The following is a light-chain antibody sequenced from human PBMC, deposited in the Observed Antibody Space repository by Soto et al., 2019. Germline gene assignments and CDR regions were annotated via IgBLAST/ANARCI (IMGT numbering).Light chain of an antibody. J-gene: IGKJ1*01. CDR1: QSVSSSY. Sequence: EIVMSQSTATLSVSPGERATLSCRASQSVSSSYLAWYQQKPGQAPRLLIYGASSRATGIPDRFSGSGSGTDFTLTISGLEPEDFAVYYCQQYASSPGTFGQGTKVDI. CDR3: QQYASSPGT. CDR2: GAS. V-gene: IGKV3-20*01.